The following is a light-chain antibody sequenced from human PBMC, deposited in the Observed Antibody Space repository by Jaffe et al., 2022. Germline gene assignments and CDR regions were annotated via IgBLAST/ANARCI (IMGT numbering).Light chain of an antibody. CDR3: QHLIGPPFP. CDR1: QFINTY. J-gene: IGKJ3*01. CDR2: AAS. V-gene: IGKV1-9*01. Sequence: DIQLTQSPSFLSASVGDRVTITCRASQFINTYLAWYQQEPGKAPKLLIYAASTLQSGVPSRFSGSGSGTEFTLTINNLQPEDFATYYCQHLIGPPFPFGPGTKVHI.